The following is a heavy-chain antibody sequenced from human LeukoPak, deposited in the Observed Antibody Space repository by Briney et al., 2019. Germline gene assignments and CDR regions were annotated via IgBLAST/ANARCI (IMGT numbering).Heavy chain of an antibody. CDR1: GFMFNSYV. CDR3: ARGVEGYFDD. CDR2: INGGGGNT. Sequence: GGSLRLSCAASGFMFNSYVMSWVRQAPGKGLEWVSAINGGGGNTYYADSVKGRFTISRDNSKNTLYLQMNSLRAEDTAVYYCARGVEGYFDDWGQGTLVTVSS. J-gene: IGHJ4*02. D-gene: IGHD2-15*01. V-gene: IGHV3-23*01.